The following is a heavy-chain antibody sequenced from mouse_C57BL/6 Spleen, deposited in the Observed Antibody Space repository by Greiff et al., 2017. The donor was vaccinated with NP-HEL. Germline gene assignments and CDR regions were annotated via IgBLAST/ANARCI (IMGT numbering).Heavy chain of an antibody. J-gene: IGHJ1*03. CDR1: GYTFTSYW. CDR2: IYPGSGST. Sequence: VQLQQPGAELVKPGASVKMSCKASGYTFTSYWITWVKQRPGQGLEWIGDIYPGSGSTNYNEKFKSKATLTVDTSSSTAYMQLSSLTSEDSAVYYCARFTMITTDWYFDVWGTGTTVTVSS. D-gene: IGHD2-4*01. V-gene: IGHV1-55*01. CDR3: ARFTMITTDWYFDV.